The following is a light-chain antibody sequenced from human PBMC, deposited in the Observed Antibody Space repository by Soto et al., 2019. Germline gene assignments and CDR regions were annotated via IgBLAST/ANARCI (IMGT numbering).Light chain of an antibody. J-gene: IGKJ1*01. V-gene: IGKV1-39*01. CDR1: QTISTF. CDR3: QQYETFSGT. Sequence: DSQMTQSPASLSASVGDRATISCRASQTISTFLNWYQQKPGTAPRLLIYRASSVQSGVPPRFSGSGSGRDFTLTISSLRPEDIATYYCQQYETFSGTFGPGTKVDIK. CDR2: RAS.